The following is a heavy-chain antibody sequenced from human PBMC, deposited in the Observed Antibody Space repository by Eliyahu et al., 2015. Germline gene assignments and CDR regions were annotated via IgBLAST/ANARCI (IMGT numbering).Heavy chain of an antibody. CDR3: ARDHPYYDFWSGYSGAKPTWWFDP. CDR2: IYTSGST. D-gene: IGHD3-3*01. CDR1: GGSISSGSYY. V-gene: IGHV4-61*02. Sequence: QVQLQESGPGLVKPSQTLSLTCTXXGGSISSGSYYXXWIRXPAGKGLEWIGRIYTSGSTNYNPSLKSRVTISVDTSKNQFSLKLSSVTAADTAVYYCARDHPYYDFWSGYSGAKPTWWFDPWGQGTLVTVSS. J-gene: IGHJ5*02.